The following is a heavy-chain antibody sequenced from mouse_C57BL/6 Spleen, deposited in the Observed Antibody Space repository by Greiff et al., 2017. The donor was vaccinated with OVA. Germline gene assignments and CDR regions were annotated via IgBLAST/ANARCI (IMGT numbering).Heavy chain of an antibody. CDR1: GYAFSSSW. CDR2: IYPGDGDT. Sequence: VKLQESGPELVKPGASVKISCKASGYAFSSSWMNWVKQRPGKGLEWIGRIYPGDGDTNYNGKFKGKATLTADKSSSTAYMQLSSLTSEDSAVYFCARDPYGNFLDYWGQGTTLTVSS. D-gene: IGHD2-1*01. J-gene: IGHJ2*01. V-gene: IGHV1-82*01. CDR3: ARDPYGNFLDY.